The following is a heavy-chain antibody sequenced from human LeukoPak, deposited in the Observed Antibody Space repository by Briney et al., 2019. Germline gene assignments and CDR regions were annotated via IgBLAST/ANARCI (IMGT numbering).Heavy chain of an antibody. CDR2: IYSGGST. V-gene: IGHV3-53*01. D-gene: IGHD4-11*01. CDR1: GFTVSSNY. CDR3: ARDYSYSNYYYYYGMDV. J-gene: IGHJ6*02. Sequence: PGGSLRLSCAASGFTVSSNYMSWVRQAPGKGLEWVSVIYSGGSTYYADSVKGRFTISRDNSKNTLYLQMNSLRAEDTAVYYCARDYSYSNYYYYYGMDVWGQGTTVTVSS.